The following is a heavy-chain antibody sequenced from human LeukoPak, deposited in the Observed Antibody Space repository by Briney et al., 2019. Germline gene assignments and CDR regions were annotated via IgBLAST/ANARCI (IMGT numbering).Heavy chain of an antibody. D-gene: IGHD3-16*01. CDR3: ARGGGLDV. Sequence: GGSLRLSCAASGFTFTNYWMNWVRQAPGKGLEWVANIKKDGSEKYYVDSVKGRFTISRDNAKNSLYLQMNSLRADDTAVYFCARGGGLDVWGQGATVTVSS. CDR1: GFTFTNYW. CDR2: IKKDGSEK. V-gene: IGHV3-7*03. J-gene: IGHJ6*02.